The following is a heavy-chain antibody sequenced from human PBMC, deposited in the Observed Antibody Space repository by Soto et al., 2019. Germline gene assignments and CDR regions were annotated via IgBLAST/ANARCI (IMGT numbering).Heavy chain of an antibody. CDR2: IGAYNGNT. V-gene: IGHV1-18*01. CDR1: GYTFSSYH. CDR3: ARDSPPFDP. Sequence: QVQLVQSGAEVKKPGVSVNVSSKASGYTFSSYHISWVRQAPGQGLEWMGWIGAYNGNTNYAQKLQGRVTMTTDTSTSTAYMELSSLRSDDTAVYYCARDSPPFDPWGQGTLVTVSS. J-gene: IGHJ5*02.